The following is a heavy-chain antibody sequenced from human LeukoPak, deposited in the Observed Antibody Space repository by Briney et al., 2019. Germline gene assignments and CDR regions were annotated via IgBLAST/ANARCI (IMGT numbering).Heavy chain of an antibody. V-gene: IGHV3-7*01. J-gene: IGHJ4*02. Sequence: PGGSLRLSCAASGFTFSSYWMTWVRQAPGKGLEWVANIKQDGSEKYYVDSVKGRFTISRDNAKNSLYLQMNSLRAEDTAVYYCARDLSTTVTKVGYWGQGTLVTVSS. CDR3: ARDLSTTVTKVGY. CDR1: GFTFSSYW. D-gene: IGHD4-17*01. CDR2: IKQDGSEK.